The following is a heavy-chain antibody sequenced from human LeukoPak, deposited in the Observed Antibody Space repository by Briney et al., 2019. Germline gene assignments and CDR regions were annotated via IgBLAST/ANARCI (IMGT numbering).Heavy chain of an antibody. J-gene: IGHJ3*01. V-gene: IGHV3-23*01. Sequence: GGSLRLSCVASGFTFSNYAMIWVRQAPGKGLEWVSAIRGSGGGTVYADSVKGRFTIFRDNSENTLYLQMNNVRAEDTAIYYCARDPNGDYIGAFDFWGQGTLVTVSS. CDR1: GFTFSNYA. CDR3: ARDPNGDYIGAFDF. CDR2: IRGSGGGT. D-gene: IGHD4-17*01.